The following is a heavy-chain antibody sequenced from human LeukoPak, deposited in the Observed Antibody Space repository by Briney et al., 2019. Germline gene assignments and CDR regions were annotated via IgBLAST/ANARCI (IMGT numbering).Heavy chain of an antibody. CDR2: INHNGNVN. D-gene: IGHD3-16*01. J-gene: IGHJ6*02. CDR1: GFTFTNYW. Sequence: GGSLRLSCAASGFTFTNYWMNWARQAPGKGLEWVASINHNGNVNYYVDSVKGRFTISRDNAKNSLYLQMSNLRAEDTAVYFCARGGGLDVWGQGATVTVSS. V-gene: IGHV3-7*03. CDR3: ARGGGLDV.